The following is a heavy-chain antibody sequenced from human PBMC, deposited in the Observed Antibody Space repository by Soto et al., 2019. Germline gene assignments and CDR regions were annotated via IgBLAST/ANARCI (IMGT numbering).Heavy chain of an antibody. CDR1: GFTVSNSY. CDR3: ARCDGNAPYCLVFAY. CDR2: IYSGGST. V-gene: IGHV3-66*01. D-gene: IGHD2-15*01. Sequence: EVQVVESGGGLVQSGGSLTLSCAASGFTVSNSYMIWVRQAPGKGLEWVSAIYSGGSTYYADSVKVRITISRDNSMNTLYLKLNSLSAEYTAVYFCARCDGNAPYCLVFAYWGQGTAVTVSS. J-gene: IGHJ4*02.